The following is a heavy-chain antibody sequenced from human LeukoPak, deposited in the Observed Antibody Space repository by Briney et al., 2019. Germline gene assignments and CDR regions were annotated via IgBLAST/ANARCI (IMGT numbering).Heavy chain of an antibody. Sequence: PGGSLRLSCAASGFTFSSYAMSWVRQAPGKGLEWVSVISGSGGSTYYADSVKGRCTISRDNSKNTLELQMNSLRAEDAAVYYCAKVGPTNNYRNGMDVWGQGTTVT. V-gene: IGHV3-23*01. CDR3: AKVGPTNNYRNGMDV. J-gene: IGHJ6*02. CDR2: ISGSGGST. CDR1: GFTFSSYA. D-gene: IGHD1-1*01.